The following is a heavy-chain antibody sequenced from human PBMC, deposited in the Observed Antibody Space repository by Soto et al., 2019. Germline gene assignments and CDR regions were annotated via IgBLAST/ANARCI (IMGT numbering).Heavy chain of an antibody. Sequence: QVQLVQSGAEVKKPGASVKVSCQASGYTFTTSTMHWVRQAPGQRLEWMGWINAGNGHTKYSQTFQARVTITRDTSASTAYLELSSLTSEDTAVFSCARGSGKILQYYDTVPGYSAPTFAYWRQGTRVPVSS. CDR1: GYTFTTST. V-gene: IGHV1-3*01. CDR3: ARGSGKILQYYDTVPGYSAPTFAY. D-gene: IGHD3-9*01. CDR2: INAGNGHT. J-gene: IGHJ4*02.